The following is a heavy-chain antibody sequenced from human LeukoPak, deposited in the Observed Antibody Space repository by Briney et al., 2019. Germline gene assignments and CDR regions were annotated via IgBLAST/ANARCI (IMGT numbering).Heavy chain of an antibody. CDR2: IYYSGST. Sequence: SETLSLTCTVSGGSISSHYWSWIRQPPGKGLEWIGYIYYSGSTSYNPSLKSRGTISVDTSKNQFSLTLSSVTAADTAVYYCARVGSGRYNYGYSLVYWGQGTLVTVSS. J-gene: IGHJ4*02. CDR3: ARVGSGRYNYGYSLVY. D-gene: IGHD5-18*01. V-gene: IGHV4-59*11. CDR1: GGSISSHY.